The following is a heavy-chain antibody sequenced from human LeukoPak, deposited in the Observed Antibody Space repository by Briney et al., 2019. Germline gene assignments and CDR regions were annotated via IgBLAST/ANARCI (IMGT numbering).Heavy chain of an antibody. J-gene: IGHJ4*02. CDR1: GFTYSDYW. Sequence: GGSLRLSCVVSGFTYSDYWMGWVRQAPGEGLEWVANIKPDGSATYYVDSVKGRFTISRDNAKSSLSLQMSSLRVEDTAVNSGARGGVNVGLDYWGKETRVTVSS. V-gene: IGHV3-7*01. CDR2: IKPDGSAT. D-gene: IGHD3-16*02. CDR3: ARGGVNVGLDY.